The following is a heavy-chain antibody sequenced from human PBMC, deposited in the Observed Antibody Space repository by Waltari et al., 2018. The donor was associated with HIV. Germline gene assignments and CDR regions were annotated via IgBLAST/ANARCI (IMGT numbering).Heavy chain of an antibody. D-gene: IGHD2-21*01. CDR2: INHSASK. CDR3: ARGNIVVVNARDGHLSDHYYYDF. V-gene: IGHV4-34*01. J-gene: IGHJ4*02. Sequence: QVQLQQWGAGLLKPSETLSLPCAVYGGSFSGYYWTWFRQSPGKGLEWVGEINHSASKSSNPSLKSRLTISVETSKNQFFLKLSSVTAADTALYYCARGNIVVVNARDGHLSDHYYYDFWGQGTLVTVSS. CDR1: GGSFSGYY.